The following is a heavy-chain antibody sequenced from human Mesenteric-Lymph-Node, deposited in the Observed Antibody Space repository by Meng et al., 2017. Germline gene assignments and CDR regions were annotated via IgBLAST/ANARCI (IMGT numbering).Heavy chain of an antibody. CDR3: ARDDGYYGSGSYGGDY. D-gene: IGHD3-10*01. J-gene: IGHJ4*02. Sequence: GESLKISCAASGFIFSPYWMHWVRQAPGKGLVWVAHINSDGTTIIYADSVKGRFAISRDNAKNTLYPQMNSLRAEDTAVYYCARDDGYYGSGSYGGDYWGQGTLVTVSS. CDR2: INSDGTTI. V-gene: IGHV3-74*01. CDR1: GFIFSPYW.